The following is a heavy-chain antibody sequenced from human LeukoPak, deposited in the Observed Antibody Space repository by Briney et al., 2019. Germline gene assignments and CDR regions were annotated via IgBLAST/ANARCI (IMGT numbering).Heavy chain of an antibody. CDR1: GGSFSGYY. CDR3: ARGPDIVVVPAAIPSRFDH. D-gene: IGHD2-2*02. V-gene: IGHV4-34*01. CDR2: INHSGGT. J-gene: IGHJ5*02. Sequence: SETLSLTCAVYGGSFSGYYWSWIRQPPGKGLEWIGEINHSGGTNYNPSLKSRVTISVDTSKNQFSLKLSSVTAADTAVYYCARGPDIVVVPAAIPSRFDHWGQGTLVTVSS.